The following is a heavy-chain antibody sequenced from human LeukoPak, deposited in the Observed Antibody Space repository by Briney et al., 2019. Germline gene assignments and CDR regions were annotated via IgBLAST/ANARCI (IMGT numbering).Heavy chain of an antibody. CDR2: ISGGGSTK. CDR1: GLTFSDYY. J-gene: IGHJ3*02. CDR3: ARRRLAGVRGGAFDI. D-gene: IGHD3-10*01. V-gene: IGHV3-11*04. Sequence: PGGSLRLSCVASGLTFSDYYMSWIRQAPGKGLEWVSYISGGGSTKYYADPVKGRFTISRDNAKNSLFLQMNSLRVDDTAVYYCARRRLAGVRGGAFDIWGQGTMVTVSS.